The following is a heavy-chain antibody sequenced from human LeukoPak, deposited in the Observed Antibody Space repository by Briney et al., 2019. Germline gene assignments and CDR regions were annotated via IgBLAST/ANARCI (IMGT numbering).Heavy chain of an antibody. V-gene: IGHV4-59*01. CDR3: AMYYGYTRQTFDI. D-gene: IGHD3-3*01. J-gene: IGHJ3*02. CDR2: MFYSGST. CDR1: GGSISSNF. Sequence: SETLSLTCTVSGGSISSNFWGWIRQPPGKGLEWIGYMFYSGSTTYNPSLKSRVTISGDTSKNQFSLKLSSVTAADTAVYYCAMYYGYTRQTFDIWGQGTGVTVSS.